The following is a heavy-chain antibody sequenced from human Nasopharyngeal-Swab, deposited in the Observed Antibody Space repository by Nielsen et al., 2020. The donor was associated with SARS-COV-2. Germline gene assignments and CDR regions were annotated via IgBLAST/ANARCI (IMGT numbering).Heavy chain of an antibody. Sequence: VSVNVSCKASGYTFTSYAFSWLRQAPAQGLEWMGWISAYNGNTNYAQKLQGRVTMTTDTSTSTAYMDLRSLRSDDTAVYYCARNNDYVWGSYRSYYYYYGMDVWGQGTTVTVSS. CDR2: ISAYNGNT. V-gene: IGHV1-18*01. CDR3: ARNNDYVWGSYRSYYYYYGMDV. D-gene: IGHD3-16*02. CDR1: GYTFTSYA. J-gene: IGHJ6*02.